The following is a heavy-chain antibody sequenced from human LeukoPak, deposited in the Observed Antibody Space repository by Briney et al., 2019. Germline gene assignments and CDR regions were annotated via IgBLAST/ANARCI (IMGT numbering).Heavy chain of an antibody. Sequence: PSETLSLTCTVSGGSISSYYWSWLRQPPGKGLEWIGYIYYSGSTNYNPSLKSRVAISVDTSKNQFSLKLSSVTAADTAVYYCARERYGSGSEAFDIWGQGTMVTVSS. CDR3: ARERYGSGSEAFDI. D-gene: IGHD3-10*01. V-gene: IGHV4-59*01. CDR1: GGSISSYY. J-gene: IGHJ3*02. CDR2: IYYSGST.